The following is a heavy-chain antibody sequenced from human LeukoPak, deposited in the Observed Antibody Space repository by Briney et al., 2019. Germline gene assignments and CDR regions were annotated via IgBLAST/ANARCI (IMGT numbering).Heavy chain of an antibody. CDR3: ARGYEQWLPDGGFDP. Sequence: ASVTVSCKASGYTFTSYGISWVRQAPGQGLEWMGWISAYNGNTNYAQKLQGRVTMTTDTSTSTAYMELRSLRSDDTAVYYCARGYEQWLPDGGFDPWGQGTLVTVSS. D-gene: IGHD6-19*01. CDR2: ISAYNGNT. CDR1: GYTFTSYG. J-gene: IGHJ5*02. V-gene: IGHV1-18*04.